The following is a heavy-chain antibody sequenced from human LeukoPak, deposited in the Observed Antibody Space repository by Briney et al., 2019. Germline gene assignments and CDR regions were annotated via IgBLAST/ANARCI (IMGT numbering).Heavy chain of an antibody. Sequence: GGSLGLSCAASGFTFSSYWMSWVRQAPGKGLEWVANIKQDGSEKSYADSVKGRFTISRDNAKKPLYLQMNSLRAEDTAVYYCARENLGSGTYYFDHWGQGTLVTVSS. CDR3: ARENLGSGTYYFDH. D-gene: IGHD3-10*01. CDR1: GFTFSSYW. J-gene: IGHJ4*02. V-gene: IGHV3-7*03. CDR2: IKQDGSEK.